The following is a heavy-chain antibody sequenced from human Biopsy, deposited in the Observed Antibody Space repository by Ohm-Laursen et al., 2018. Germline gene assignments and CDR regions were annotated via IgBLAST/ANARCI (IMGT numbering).Heavy chain of an antibody. V-gene: IGHV1-58*02. J-gene: IGHJ4*02. CDR3: ASRPNCGGDCSSGFDY. CDR1: GFTFTRSA. CDR2: IVAGGGNT. D-gene: IGHD2-21*02. Sequence: VASVKVSCKASGFTFTRSAMQWVRQARGQRLEWIGWIVAGGGNTNYAQKFQERVTITRDMSTSTAYMELSSLRSEDTAVYYCASRPNCGGDCSSGFDYWGQGTLVTVSS.